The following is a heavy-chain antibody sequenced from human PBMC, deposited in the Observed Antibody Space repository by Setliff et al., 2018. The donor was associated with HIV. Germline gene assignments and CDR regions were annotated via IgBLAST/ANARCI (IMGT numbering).Heavy chain of an antibody. D-gene: IGHD3-9*01. CDR2: IIPVFGTT. CDR3: ARDGLLMTGIRFDY. Sequence: SVKVSCKASGYSFTSYAISWVRQAPGQGLEWMGGIIPVFGTTNYAQKFQGRVTITADESMTTAYMELSSLRSEDTALYYCARDGLLMTGIRFDYWGQGTLVTVSS. V-gene: IGHV1-69*13. CDR1: GYSFTSYA. J-gene: IGHJ4*02.